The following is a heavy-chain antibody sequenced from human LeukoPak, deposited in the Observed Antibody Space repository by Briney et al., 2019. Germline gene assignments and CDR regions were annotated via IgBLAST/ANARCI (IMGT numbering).Heavy chain of an antibody. Sequence: KPGGSLRLSGAASGFTFSSYSMNWVRQAPGKGLEWVSSIGSSSSYIYYADSVKGRFTISRDNAKNSLYLQMNSLRAEDTAVYYCARASDVVGATTGSDYWGQGTLVTVSS. J-gene: IGHJ4*02. V-gene: IGHV3-21*01. CDR3: ARASDVVGATTGSDY. CDR2: IGSSSSYI. CDR1: GFTFSSYS. D-gene: IGHD1-26*01.